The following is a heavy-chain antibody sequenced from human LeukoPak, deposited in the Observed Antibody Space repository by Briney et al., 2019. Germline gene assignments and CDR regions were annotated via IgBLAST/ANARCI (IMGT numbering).Heavy chain of an antibody. Sequence: PSETLSLTCTVSGGSISGYYWSWIRQPPGKGLQFIGYIHYTGSTNYNPSLESRVTLSVDTSKNQFSLKLRSVTAADTAVYYCARLSKDTVVLPAAMAHYFDHWGQGTLVTVSS. CDR1: GGSISGYY. D-gene: IGHD2-2*01. CDR3: ARLSKDTVVLPAAMAHYFDH. CDR2: IHYTGST. J-gene: IGHJ4*02. V-gene: IGHV4-59*08.